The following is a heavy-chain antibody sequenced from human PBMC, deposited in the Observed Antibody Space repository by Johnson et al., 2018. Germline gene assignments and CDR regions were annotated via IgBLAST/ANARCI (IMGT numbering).Heavy chain of an antibody. V-gene: IGHV3-23*04. CDR3: AKGPLVWEWLRGSRYFDS. CDR2: ISGSGTNT. D-gene: IGHD5-12*01. J-gene: IGHJ4*02. Sequence: VQLVESGGGLVPPGGSXRLSCTASGFNFSSYAMSWVRQAPVQGLEFVSAISGSGTNTYYTDADRRRFTISRDNSKNTLYLQMNSLKAEDTAVYYFAKGPLVWEWLRGSRYFDSWGQGTLVTVSS. CDR1: GFNFSSYA.